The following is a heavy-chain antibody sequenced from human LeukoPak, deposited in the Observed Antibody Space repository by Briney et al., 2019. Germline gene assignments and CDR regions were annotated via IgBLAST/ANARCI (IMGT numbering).Heavy chain of an antibody. CDR1: GGTFSSYA. D-gene: IGHD3-10*01. CDR3: ARAYYYGSGSYYNYYYYGMDV. Sequence: ASVKVSCKASGGTFSSYAISWVRQALGQGLEWMGRIIPILGIANYAQKFRGRGTITADKSTSTAYMELSSLRSEDTAVYYCARAYYYGSGSYYNYYYYGMDVWGQGTTVTVSS. V-gene: IGHV1-69*10. J-gene: IGHJ6*02. CDR2: IIPILGIA.